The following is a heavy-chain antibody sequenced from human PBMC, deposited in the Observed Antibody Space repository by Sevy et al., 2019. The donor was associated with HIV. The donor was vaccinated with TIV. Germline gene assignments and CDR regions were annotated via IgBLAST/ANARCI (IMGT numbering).Heavy chain of an antibody. CDR2: IWFDGSNQ. CDR3: ARESGSDWYLDF. Sequence: GGSLRLSCAASGFTFGSYGMHWVRLAPGKGLEWVAVIWFDGSNQYYGDSVKGRFTISRDNSKNTVYLHMNSLRVDDTAVYYCARESGSDWYLDFWGQGTLVTVSS. D-gene: IGHD6-19*01. CDR1: GFTFGSYG. V-gene: IGHV3-33*01. J-gene: IGHJ4*02.